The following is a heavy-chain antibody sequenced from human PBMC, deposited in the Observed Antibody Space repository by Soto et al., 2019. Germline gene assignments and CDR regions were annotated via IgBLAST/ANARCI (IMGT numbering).Heavy chain of an antibody. CDR3: AKGPAVAGGYDP. D-gene: IGHD6-19*01. CDR2: ISGSGGYT. J-gene: IGHJ5*02. V-gene: IGHV3-23*01. Sequence: EVQLLESGGGLGQPGGSLRLSCAASGFTFSSYAKSWVRQAPGKGLEWVSAISGSGGYTYYADSVKGRFTISRDNSKNTLYLQMNSLRAEDTAVYYCAKGPAVAGGYDPWGQGTLVTVSS. CDR1: GFTFSSYA.